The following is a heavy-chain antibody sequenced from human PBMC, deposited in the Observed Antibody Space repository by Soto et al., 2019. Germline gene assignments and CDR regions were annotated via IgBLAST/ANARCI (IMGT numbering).Heavy chain of an antibody. J-gene: IGHJ6*02. D-gene: IGHD2-2*01. CDR2: TYYRSKWYN. CDR1: GDSVSSNSAS. CDR3: ARVVSYQLLEEHYGMDV. Sequence: PSQTLSLTCAISGDSVSSNSASWNLIRQSPSRGLEWLGRTYYRSKWYNDYAVSVKSRITINPDTSKNQFSLQLNSVTPEDTAVYYCARVVSYQLLEEHYGMDVWGQGTTVTVYS. V-gene: IGHV6-1*01.